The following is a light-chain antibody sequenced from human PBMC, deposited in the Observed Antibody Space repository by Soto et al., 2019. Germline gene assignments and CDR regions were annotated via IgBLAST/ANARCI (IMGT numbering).Light chain of an antibody. CDR1: NIGINA. V-gene: IGLV3-21*04. CDR2: YDS. CDR3: QLWNSSSDQGV. Sequence: SSELTQPPSVSVAPEKTATITCGGDNIGINAVHWYQQKPGQAPLLVVYYDSDRPSGIPERFSGSTSGNTATLTISRVEAGDEADYYCQLWNSSSDQGVFGGGTKL. J-gene: IGLJ3*02.